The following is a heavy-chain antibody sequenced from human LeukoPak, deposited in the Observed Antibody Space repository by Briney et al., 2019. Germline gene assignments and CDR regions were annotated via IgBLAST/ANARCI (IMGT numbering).Heavy chain of an antibody. CDR3: ARGYSYGLGY. Sequence: GGSLRLSCAASGFTVSSKYMSWVRQAPGKGLEWVSVIYSGGSTYYADSVKGRFTISRGNSKNTLYLQMNSLRVEDTAVYYCARGYSYGLGYWGQGSLVTVSS. V-gene: IGHV3-53*01. CDR1: GFTVSSKY. D-gene: IGHD5-18*01. CDR2: IYSGGST. J-gene: IGHJ4*02.